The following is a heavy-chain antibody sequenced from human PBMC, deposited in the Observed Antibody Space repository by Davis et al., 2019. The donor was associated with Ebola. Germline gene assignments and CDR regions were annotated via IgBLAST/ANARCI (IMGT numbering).Heavy chain of an antibody. Sequence: PGGSLRLSCAASGFTFSSYGMTWVRQAPGKGLEWVANIKQDGSEKYYVDSVKGRFTISRDNAKNSLYLQMNTLRAEDTAVYYCAREGYFCTTTGCYKPFDYWGQGTLVTVSS. D-gene: IGHD2-2*02. CDR3: AREGYFCTTTGCYKPFDY. V-gene: IGHV3-7*01. CDR2: IKQDGSEK. CDR1: GFTFSSYG. J-gene: IGHJ4*02.